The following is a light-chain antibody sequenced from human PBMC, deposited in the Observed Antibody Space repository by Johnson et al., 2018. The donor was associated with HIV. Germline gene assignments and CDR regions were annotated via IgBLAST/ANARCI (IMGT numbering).Light chain of an antibody. J-gene: IGLJ1*01. CDR3: GTWDSSLSAGEYV. CDR1: SSNVGSSF. V-gene: IGLV1-51*01. Sequence: QSVLTQPPSVSAAPGQTVTISCSGSSSNVGSSFVSWYRQVPGTAPKLLIYDNNKRPSGIPGRFSGSKSGPSATLGITGLQTGDEADYYCGTWDSSLSAGEYVFGTGTKVSVL. CDR2: DNN.